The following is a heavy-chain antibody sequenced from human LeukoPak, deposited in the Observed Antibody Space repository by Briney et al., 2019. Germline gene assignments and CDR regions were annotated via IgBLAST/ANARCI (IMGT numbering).Heavy chain of an antibody. CDR1: GFSLSTSGVG. CDR2: INHSGST. V-gene: IGHV4-39*01. D-gene: IGHD3-10*01. J-gene: IGHJ4*02. CDR3: ARQGRYYGSGSYYTFDY. Sequence: SGPTLVKPTQTLTLTCTFSGFSLSTSGVGVGWIRQPPGKGLEWIGEINHSGSTNYNPSLKSRVTISVDTSKNQFSLKLSSVTAADTAVYYCARQGRYYGSGSYYTFDYWGQGTLVTVSS.